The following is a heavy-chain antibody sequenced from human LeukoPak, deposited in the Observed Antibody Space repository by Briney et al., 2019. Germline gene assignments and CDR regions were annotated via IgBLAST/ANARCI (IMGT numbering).Heavy chain of an antibody. D-gene: IGHD4-17*01. Sequence: SSETLSLTCTASGGSFSSYYWSWIRQPAGKGLEWIGRIYTNKNTNYNPSLKSRVTMSVDTSKNQLSLKLSSVTAADTAVYYCARENGDPVRCFDLWGRGTLVTVSS. CDR2: IYTNKNT. CDR1: GGSFSSYY. J-gene: IGHJ2*01. CDR3: ARENGDPVRCFDL. V-gene: IGHV4-4*07.